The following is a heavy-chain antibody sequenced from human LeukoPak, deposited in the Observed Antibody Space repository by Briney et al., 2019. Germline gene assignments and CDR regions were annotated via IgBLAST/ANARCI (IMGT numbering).Heavy chain of an antibody. CDR3: AKRSDGYSGFDY. V-gene: IGHV3-23*01. CDR1: GFTFPSYA. J-gene: IGHJ4*02. D-gene: IGHD5-18*01. Sequence: QSGGSLRLSCAASGFTFPSYAMSWVRQAPGKGLNWVSAISDSGGSTYYADSVKGRFTISRDNSKNTLHLQMNSLRAEDTAVYYCAKRSDGYSGFDYWGQGTLVTVSS. CDR2: ISDSGGST.